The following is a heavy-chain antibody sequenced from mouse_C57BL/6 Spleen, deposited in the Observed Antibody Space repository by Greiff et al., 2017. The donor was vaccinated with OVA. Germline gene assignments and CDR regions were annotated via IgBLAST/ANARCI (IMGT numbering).Heavy chain of an antibody. CDR1: GFTFSSYA. CDR3: ARSLITTVVATDAMDY. V-gene: IGHV5-4*03. J-gene: IGHJ4*01. CDR2: ISDGGSYT. Sequence: ELMLVESGGGLVKPGGSLTLSCAASGFTFSSYAMSWVRQTPEKRLEWVATISDGGSYTYYPDNVKGRFTISRDNAKNNLYLQMSHLKSEDTAMYYCARSLITTVVATDAMDYWGQGTSVTVSS. D-gene: IGHD1-1*01.